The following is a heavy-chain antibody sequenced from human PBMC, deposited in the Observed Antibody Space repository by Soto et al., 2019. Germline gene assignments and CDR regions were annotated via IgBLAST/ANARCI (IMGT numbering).Heavy chain of an antibody. Sequence: SETLSLTCTVSGGSISSGDYYWSWIRQPPGKGLEWIGYIYHSGSTNYNPSLKSRVTISVDTSKNQFSLKLSSVTAADTAVYYCATSVTYYYYDSSNWFDPWGQGTLVTVSS. V-gene: IGHV4-30-4*01. J-gene: IGHJ5*02. CDR3: ATSVTYYYYDSSNWFDP. CDR1: GGSISSGDYY. D-gene: IGHD3-22*01. CDR2: IYHSGST.